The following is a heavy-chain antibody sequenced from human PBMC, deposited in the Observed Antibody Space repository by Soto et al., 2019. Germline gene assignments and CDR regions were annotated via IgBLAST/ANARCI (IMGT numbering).Heavy chain of an antibody. V-gene: IGHV4-34*01. Sequence: SETLSLTCAVYGGSFSGYYWSWIRQPPGKGLEWIGEINHSGSTNYNPSLKSRVTISVDTSKNQFSLKLSSVTAADTAVYYCARGERQPVLDYWGQGTLVTVSS. CDR2: INHSGST. CDR1: GGSFSGYY. J-gene: IGHJ4*02. CDR3: ARGERQPVLDY. D-gene: IGHD6-6*01.